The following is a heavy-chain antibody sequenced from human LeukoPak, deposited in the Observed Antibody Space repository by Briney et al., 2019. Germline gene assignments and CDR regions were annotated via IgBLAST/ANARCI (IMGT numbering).Heavy chain of an antibody. CDR1: GYTFTGYY. J-gene: IGHJ5*02. D-gene: IGHD1-26*01. CDR3: ARVAARVSGSYGNWFDP. V-gene: IGHV1-2*02. Sequence: ASVKVSCKASGYTFTGYYMHWVRQAPGQGLEWMGWINPNSGGTNYAQKFQGRVTMTRDTSISTAYMELSRLRSDDTAVYYCARVAARVSGSYGNWFDPWGQGTLVTVSS. CDR2: INPNSGGT.